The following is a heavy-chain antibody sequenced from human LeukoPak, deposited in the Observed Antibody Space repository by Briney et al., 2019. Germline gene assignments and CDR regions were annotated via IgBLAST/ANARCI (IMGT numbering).Heavy chain of an antibody. D-gene: IGHD1-20*01. J-gene: IGHJ4*02. CDR2: ISGSGGST. CDR3: AKDRRITGTTDY. V-gene: IGHV3-23*01. Sequence: GGSLRLSCAASGFTFSSYVMSWVRQAPGKGLEWVSAISGSGGSTYYADSVKGRFTISRDNSKNTLYLQMNSLRAEDTAVYYCAKDRRITGTTDYWGQGTLVAVSP. CDR1: GFTFSSYV.